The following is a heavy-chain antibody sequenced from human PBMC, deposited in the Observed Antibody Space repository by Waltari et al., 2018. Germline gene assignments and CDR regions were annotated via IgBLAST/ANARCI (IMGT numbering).Heavy chain of an antibody. V-gene: IGHV1-69-2*01. CDR2: VDPEDGET. J-gene: IGHJ4*02. CDR1: GYTFTDYY. D-gene: IGHD2-15*01. CDR3: ATQGGGYCSGGSCYPVY. Sequence: EVQLVQSGAEVKKPGATVKISCKVSGYTFTDYYMHWVQQAPGKGLEWMGLVDPEDGETIYAEKFQGRVTITADTSTDTAYMELSSLRSEDTAVYYCATQGGGYCSGGSCYPVYWGQGTLVTVSS.